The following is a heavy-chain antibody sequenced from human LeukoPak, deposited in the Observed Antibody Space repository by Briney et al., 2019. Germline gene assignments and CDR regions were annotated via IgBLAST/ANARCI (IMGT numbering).Heavy chain of an antibody. J-gene: IGHJ4*02. D-gene: IGHD5-18*01. CDR1: GFTFSSYG. CDR3: ARGNTPLDY. CDR2: LWYDGSNK. Sequence: PGGSLRLSCAASGFTFSSYGMHWVRQAPGKGLEWVAALWYDGSNKNYADSVKGRFTISRDNSKNTLYLQMNSLRAEDTAVYYCARGNTPLDYWGQGTLVTVSS. V-gene: IGHV3-33*01.